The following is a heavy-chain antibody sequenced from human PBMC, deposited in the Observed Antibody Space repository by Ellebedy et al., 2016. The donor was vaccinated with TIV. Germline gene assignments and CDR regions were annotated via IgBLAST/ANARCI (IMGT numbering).Heavy chain of an antibody. CDR2: ISAYNGNT. CDR1: GYTFTSYG. Sequence: ASVKVSCKASGYTFTSYGISWVRQAPGQGLEWMGWISAYNGNTNYAQKLQGRVTMTTDTSTSTAYMELSSLRSEDTAVYYCAIRSVDSSSGDYWGQGTLVTVSS. CDR3: AIRSVDSSSGDY. D-gene: IGHD6-6*01. J-gene: IGHJ4*02. V-gene: IGHV1-18*01.